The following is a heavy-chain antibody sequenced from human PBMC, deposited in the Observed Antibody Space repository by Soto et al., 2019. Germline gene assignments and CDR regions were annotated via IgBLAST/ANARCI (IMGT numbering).Heavy chain of an antibody. CDR3: AREEYCSGGSCYRGGGMDV. D-gene: IGHD2-15*01. CDR2: IYYSGST. CDR1: GGSISSSSYY. V-gene: IGHV4-39*02. J-gene: IGHJ6*02. Sequence: QLQLQESGPGLVKPSETLSLTCTVSGGSISSSSYYWGWIRQPPGKGLEWIGSIYYSGSTYYNPSLNSRVTISVDTSKNQFSLKLSSVTAADTAVYYCAREEYCSGGSCYRGGGMDVWGQGTTVTVSS.